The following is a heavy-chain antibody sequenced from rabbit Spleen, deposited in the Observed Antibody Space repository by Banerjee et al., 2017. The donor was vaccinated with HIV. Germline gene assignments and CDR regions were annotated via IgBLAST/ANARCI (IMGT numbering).Heavy chain of an antibody. V-gene: IGHV1S40*01. J-gene: IGHJ6*01. D-gene: IGHD1-1*01. CDR3: ARDTSTSFSSYGMDL. CDR1: GFDFSRSYY. CDR2: IYGGSSDYT. Sequence: QSLEESGGDLVKPGASLTLTCKASGFDFSRSYYMCWVRQAPGKRPEWIACIYGGSSDYTYYASWAKGRFTISKTSSTTVTLQMTSLTAADTATYFCARDTSTSFSSYGMDLWGQGTLVT.